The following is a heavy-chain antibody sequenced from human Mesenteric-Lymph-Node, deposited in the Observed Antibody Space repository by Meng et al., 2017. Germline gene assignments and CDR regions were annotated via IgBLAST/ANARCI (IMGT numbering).Heavy chain of an antibody. CDR2: IWYDGSNK. CDR1: GFTFSSYG. J-gene: IGHJ4*02. CDR3: ARFSSYDSSGYYFLGYFDY. D-gene: IGHD3-22*01. Sequence: GESLKISCAASGFTFSSYGMHWVRQAPGKGLEWVAVIWYDGSNKYYADSVKGRFTISRDNSKNTLYLQMNSLSAEDTAVYYCARFSSYDSSGYYFLGYFDYWGQGTLVTVSS. V-gene: IGHV3-33*01.